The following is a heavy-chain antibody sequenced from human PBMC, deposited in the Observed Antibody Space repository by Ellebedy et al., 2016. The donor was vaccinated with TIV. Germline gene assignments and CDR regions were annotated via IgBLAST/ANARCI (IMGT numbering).Heavy chain of an antibody. CDR3: ARDGGSYPFYSFDF. V-gene: IGHV3-30*03. D-gene: IGHD1-26*01. CDR1: GFTFSSYG. Sequence: GESLKISCAASGFTFSSYGMYWVRQSPGKGLEWVAVISYDGSNKYYADSVKGRFTISRDTSKNSLSLQMSSLRPDDTAVYYCARDGGSYPFYSFDFWGQGTLVTVSS. J-gene: IGHJ4*02. CDR2: ISYDGSNK.